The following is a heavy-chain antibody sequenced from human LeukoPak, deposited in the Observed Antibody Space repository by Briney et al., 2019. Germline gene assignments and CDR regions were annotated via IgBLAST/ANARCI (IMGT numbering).Heavy chain of an antibody. CDR1: GFTFSSCS. Sequence: GGSLRLSCAASGFTFSSCSMNCVRQTPGKGLEWVSSISSTSDFIDYADSVKGRFTSSRDNAKNSLYLQMNSLRAEDTAVYYCARDLSYYGSGSYYYFDYWGQGTLVTVSS. J-gene: IGHJ4*02. CDR3: ARDLSYYGSGSYYYFDY. CDR2: ISSTSDFI. D-gene: IGHD3-10*01. V-gene: IGHV3-21*01.